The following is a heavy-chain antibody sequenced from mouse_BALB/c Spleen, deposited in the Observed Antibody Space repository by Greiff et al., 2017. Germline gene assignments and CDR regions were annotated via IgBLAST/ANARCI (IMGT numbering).Heavy chain of an antibody. CDR3: ARVPYYYGSTYAMDY. CDR1: GFTFCSYA. V-gene: IGHV5-6-5*01. Sequence: DVKLVESGGGLVKPGGSLKLSCAASGFTFCSYAMSWVRQTPEKRLEWVASISSGGSTYYPDSVKGRFTISRDNARNILYLQMSSLRSEDTAMYYCARVPYYYGSTYAMDYWGQGTSVTVSS. D-gene: IGHD1-1*01. J-gene: IGHJ4*01. CDR2: ISSGGST.